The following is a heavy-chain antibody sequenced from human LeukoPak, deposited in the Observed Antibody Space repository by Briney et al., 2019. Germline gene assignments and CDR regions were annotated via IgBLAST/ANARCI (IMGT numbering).Heavy chain of an antibody. CDR3: ARAPFPPGDNY. CDR2: MNPNSGNT. CDR1: GYTFTSFY. J-gene: IGHJ4*02. D-gene: IGHD2/OR15-2a*01. Sequence: ASVKVSCKASGYTFTSFYIHWVRQATGQGLEWMGWMNPNSGNTGYAQKFQGRLTMTRSTSISTAYMEMSSLRSEDTAVYYCARAPFPPGDNYWGQGTLVTVSS. V-gene: IGHV1-8*01.